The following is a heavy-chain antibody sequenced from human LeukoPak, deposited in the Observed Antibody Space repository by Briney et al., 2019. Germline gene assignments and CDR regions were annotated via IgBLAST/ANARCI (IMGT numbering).Heavy chain of an antibody. J-gene: IGHJ3*02. V-gene: IGHV3-30*02. CDR2: IRYDGSNK. CDR1: GFTFSHHG. Sequence: PGGSLRLSCAASGFTFSHHGMNWVRQAPGKGLEWVAFIRYDGSNKYYADSVKGRFTISRDNSKNTLYLQMNSLRAEDTAVYYCAKDHLAAFDIWGQGTMVTVSS. CDR3: AKDHLAAFDI.